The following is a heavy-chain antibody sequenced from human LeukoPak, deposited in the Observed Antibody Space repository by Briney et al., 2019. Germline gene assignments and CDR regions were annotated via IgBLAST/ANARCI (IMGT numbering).Heavy chain of an antibody. V-gene: IGHV4-59*01. J-gene: IGHJ6*02. D-gene: IGHD1-26*01. Sequence: PSETLSLTCTVSGGSISSYYWSWIRQPPGKGLEWIGYIYYSGSTNYNPSLKSRVTISVDTSKNQFSLKLSSVTAADTAVYYCARVELYCYYGMDVWGQGTTVTVSS. CDR3: ARVELYCYYGMDV. CDR2: IYYSGST. CDR1: GGSISSYY.